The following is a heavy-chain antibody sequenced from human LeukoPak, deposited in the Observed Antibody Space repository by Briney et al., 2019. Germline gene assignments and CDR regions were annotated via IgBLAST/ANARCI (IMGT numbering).Heavy chain of an antibody. J-gene: IGHJ4*02. CDR3: AREPGLGFIDY. CDR1: GFTFSSYW. D-gene: IGHD1-26*01. Sequence: GGSLRLSCAASGFTFSSYWMHWVRQAPGKGLVWVSRINSDGSSTSYADSVKGRFTISRDNAKNTLYLQMNSLRAEDTAVYYCAREPGLGFIDYWGQGTLVTVSS. CDR2: INSDGSST. V-gene: IGHV3-74*01.